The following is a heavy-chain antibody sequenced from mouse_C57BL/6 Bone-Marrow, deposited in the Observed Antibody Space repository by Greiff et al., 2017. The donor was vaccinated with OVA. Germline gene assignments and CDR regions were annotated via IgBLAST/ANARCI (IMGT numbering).Heavy chain of an antibody. V-gene: IGHV1-26*01. Sequence: EVQLQQSGPELVKPGASVKISCKASGYTFTDYYMNWVKQSPGKSLEWIGDINPNNGGTSYNQKFKGKATLTVDKSSSTAYMELRSLTSEDSAVYYCARGPSTTVVGFDYWGQGTTLTVSA. D-gene: IGHD1-1*01. CDR1: GYTFTDYY. J-gene: IGHJ2*01. CDR2: INPNNGGT. CDR3: ARGPSTTVVGFDY.